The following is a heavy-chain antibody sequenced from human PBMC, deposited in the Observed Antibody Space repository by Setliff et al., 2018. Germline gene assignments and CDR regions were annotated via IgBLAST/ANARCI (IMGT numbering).Heavy chain of an antibody. CDR1: GGTFSDYY. Sequence: PSETLSLTCAAYGGTFSDYYWTWIRQTPGKGLEWVGEINHRGSTNYNPSLKSRVTIPVDTSRDQFSLKLISMTAADTAVYYCERGRNVAARLLDSWGQGTLVTVSS. CDR3: ERGRNVAARLLDS. CDR2: INHRGST. D-gene: IGHD6-6*01. V-gene: IGHV4-34*01. J-gene: IGHJ4*02.